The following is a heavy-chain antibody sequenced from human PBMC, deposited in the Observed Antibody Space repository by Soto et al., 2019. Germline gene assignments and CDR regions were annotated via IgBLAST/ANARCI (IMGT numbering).Heavy chain of an antibody. V-gene: IGHV3-33*01. Sequence: GGSLRLSCAASGFTFSSYGMHWVRQAPGKGLEWVAVIWYDGSNKYYADSVKGRFTISRDNSKNTLYLQMNSLRAEDTAVYYCARDYIAPKYYYYYYGMDVWGQGTTVTVSS. CDR3: ARDYIAPKYYYYYYGMDV. CDR1: GFTFSSYG. CDR2: IWYDGSNK. J-gene: IGHJ6*02. D-gene: IGHD6-13*01.